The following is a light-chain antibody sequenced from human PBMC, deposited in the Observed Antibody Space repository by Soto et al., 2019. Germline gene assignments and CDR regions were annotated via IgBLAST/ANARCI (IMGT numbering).Light chain of an antibody. CDR1: YGSVSPNYY. CDR2: STN. V-gene: IGLV8-61*01. Sequence: QAVVTQEPSFSVSPGGTVTLTCGLSYGSVSPNYYCSWFQQTPGQAPRTLIYSTNTRSSGVPDRFTGSILGNRAALTITGAQADDEADYYCVLYMGSGILIFGRGTKLTVL. CDR3: VLYMGSGILI. J-gene: IGLJ2*01.